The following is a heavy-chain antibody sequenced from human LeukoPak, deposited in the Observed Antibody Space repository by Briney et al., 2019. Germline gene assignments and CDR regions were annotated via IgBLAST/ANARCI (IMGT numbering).Heavy chain of an antibody. Sequence: GGSLRLACAASGFTISSNYMHWVRQAPEKGLQWVSVIYTGGSAYYADSVKGRFTISRDNSKNTVYLQMNSLRAEDTAVYYCARGGTYYYGSGLDDWGQGTLVTVSS. J-gene: IGHJ4*02. CDR1: GFTISSNY. CDR2: IYTGGSA. V-gene: IGHV3-53*01. CDR3: ARGGTYYYGSGLDD. D-gene: IGHD3-10*01.